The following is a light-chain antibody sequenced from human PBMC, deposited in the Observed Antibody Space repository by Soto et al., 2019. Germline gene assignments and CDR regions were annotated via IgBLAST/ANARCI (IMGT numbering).Light chain of an antibody. J-gene: IGKJ2*01. V-gene: IGKV1-5*03. CDR2: KAS. CDR3: QQDSSYPYT. CDR1: QTITSW. Sequence: DIQMTQSPSTLSASVGDRVTITCRASQTITSWLAWYQQKPGKAPNLLIYKASSLQIGVPSRFSGSGSGTEFALTISSLQPDDFATYYCQQDSSYPYTFGQGTKLEI.